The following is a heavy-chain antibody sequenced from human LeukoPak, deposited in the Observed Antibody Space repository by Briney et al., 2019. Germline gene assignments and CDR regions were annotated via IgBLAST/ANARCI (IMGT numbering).Heavy chain of an antibody. CDR1: GVSFHDYY. J-gene: IGHJ4*02. V-gene: IGHV4-34*01. CDR3: TRMTTGHDY. CDR2: INHSGYT. D-gene: IGHD4-17*01. Sequence: SATLSLTCAVSGVSFHDYYWSWVRQTPGKGLQWIGEINHSGYTNDSPSLKSRVTISIDTSRKQFSLNLRSVTVADTGIYYCTRMTTGHDYWGQGTLVTVSS.